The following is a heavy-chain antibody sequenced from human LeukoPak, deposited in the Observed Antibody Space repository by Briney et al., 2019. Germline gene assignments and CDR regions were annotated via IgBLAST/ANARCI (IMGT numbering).Heavy chain of an antibody. CDR2: ISIGSTTI. V-gene: IGHV3-48*02. J-gene: IGHJ4*02. Sequence: PGGSLRLSCAASGFTFNSYSMSWVRQAPGKGLEWVSYISIGSTTIYYADSVKGRFTISRDNAKISLNLQMNSLRDEDTAVYYCARGPGRGYGYYFDYWGQGTLVTVSS. CDR1: GFTFNSYS. D-gene: IGHD5-18*01. CDR3: ARGPGRGYGYYFDY.